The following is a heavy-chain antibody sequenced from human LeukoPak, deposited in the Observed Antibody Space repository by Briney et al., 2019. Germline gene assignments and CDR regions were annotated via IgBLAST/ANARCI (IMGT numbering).Heavy chain of an antibody. CDR2: IIPIFGTA. CDR1: GGTFSSYA. D-gene: IGHD5-12*01. V-gene: IGHV1-69*13. Sequence: SVKVSCKAPGGTFSSYASSWVRQAPGQGLEWMGGIIPIFGTANYAQKFQGRVTITADESTSTAYMELSSLRSEDTAVYYCARSVDIVATILDYWGQGTLVTVSS. CDR3: ARSVDIVATILDY. J-gene: IGHJ4*02.